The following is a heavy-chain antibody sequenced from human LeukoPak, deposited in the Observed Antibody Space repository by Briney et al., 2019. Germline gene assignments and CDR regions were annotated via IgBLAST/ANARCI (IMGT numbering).Heavy chain of an antibody. Sequence: PGGSLRLSCAASGFTFSSYAMSWVRQAPGKGLEWVSAISGSGGSTYYADSVKGRFTISRDNSKNTLYLQMNSLRAEDTAVYYCAKDPDYYDSSGAGPYYYGMDVWGQGTTVTVSS. CDR1: GFTFSSYA. CDR3: AKDPDYYDSSGAGPYYYGMDV. V-gene: IGHV3-23*01. CDR2: ISGSGGST. D-gene: IGHD3-22*01. J-gene: IGHJ6*02.